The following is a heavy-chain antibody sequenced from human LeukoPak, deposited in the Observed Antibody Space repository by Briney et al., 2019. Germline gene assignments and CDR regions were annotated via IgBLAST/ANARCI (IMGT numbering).Heavy chain of an antibody. D-gene: IGHD6-25*01. Sequence: GESLKISCKGSGYSFTSYWIGWVRQMSGKGLEWMGVIYLGGSDIIYSPSFQGQVTISADKSIRTAYLQWSSLKASDTAMYYCAKRGIAAADAFDIWGQGTMVTVSS. CDR3: AKRGIAAADAFDI. J-gene: IGHJ3*02. CDR2: IYLGGSDI. V-gene: IGHV5-51*01. CDR1: GYSFTSYW.